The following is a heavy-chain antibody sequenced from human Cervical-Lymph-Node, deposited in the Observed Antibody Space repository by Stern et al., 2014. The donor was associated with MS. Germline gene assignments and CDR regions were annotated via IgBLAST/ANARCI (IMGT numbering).Heavy chain of an antibody. V-gene: IGHV4-61*02. CDR2: IYTSGST. D-gene: IGHD3-10*01. CDR3: ARAAQVGEGYCYYGVDV. J-gene: IGHJ6*02. Sequence: QVQLQESGPGLVKPSQTLSLTCAVSGGSITSGNYYWSWIRQPAGKGLEWIGRIYTSGSTNYSPSLKSRVTLSLDTSKNQFSLQMISVTAADTAVYYCARAAQVGEGYCYYGVDVWGQGTTVTVSS. CDR1: GGSITSGNYY.